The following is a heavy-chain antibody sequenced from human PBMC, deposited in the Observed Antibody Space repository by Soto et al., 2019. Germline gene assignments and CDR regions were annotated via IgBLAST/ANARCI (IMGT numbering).Heavy chain of an antibody. D-gene: IGHD1-26*01. V-gene: IGHV3-74*01. CDR1: GFTFSSYW. CDR2: INSDGSST. Sequence: GGSLRLSCAASGFTFSSYWMHWVRQAPGKGLVWVSRINSDGSSTSYADSVKGRFTISRDNAKNTLYLQMNSLRAEGTAVYYCAAMGATPTRDYYFDYWGQGTLVTVSA. CDR3: AAMGATPTRDYYFDY. J-gene: IGHJ4*02.